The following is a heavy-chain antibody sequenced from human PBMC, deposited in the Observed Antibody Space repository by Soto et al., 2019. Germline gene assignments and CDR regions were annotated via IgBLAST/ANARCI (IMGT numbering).Heavy chain of an antibody. V-gene: IGHV3-30*18. J-gene: IGHJ6*02. CDR1: GFTFSSYG. D-gene: IGHD3-10*01. CDR3: AKDLGMVRDYYYGMDV. Sequence: PGGSVRLSCAASGFTFSSYGMHWVRQAPGKGLEWVAVISYDGSNKYYADSVKGRFTISRDNSKNTLYLQMNSLRAEDTAVYYCAKDLGMVRDYYYGMDVWGQGTTVTVSS. CDR2: ISYDGSNK.